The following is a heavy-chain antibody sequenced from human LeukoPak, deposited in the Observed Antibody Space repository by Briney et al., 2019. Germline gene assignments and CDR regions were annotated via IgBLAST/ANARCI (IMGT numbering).Heavy chain of an antibody. Sequence: GGSLRLSCAASGFIFSSYWMNWVRQAPGKGLEWVANINQDGSEKNYVDSVKGRFTISRDNAKNSLYLQMNSLRAEDTAVYYYARYPSGYDRGFDYWGQGTLVTVSS. CDR2: INQDGSEK. D-gene: IGHD5-12*01. V-gene: IGHV3-7*04. CDR1: GFIFSSYW. CDR3: ARYPSGYDRGFDY. J-gene: IGHJ4*02.